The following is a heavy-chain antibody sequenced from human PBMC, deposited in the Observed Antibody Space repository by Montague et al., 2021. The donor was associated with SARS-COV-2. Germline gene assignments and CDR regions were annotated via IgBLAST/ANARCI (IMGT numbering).Heavy chain of an antibody. J-gene: IGHJ4*02. V-gene: IGHV3-11*01. CDR3: ARESGSGSYYDYFDY. CDR2: ISSSGSTI. CDR1: GFTFSDYY. Sequence: SLRLSCAASGFTFSDYYMSWIRQAPGKGLEWVSYISSSGSTIYYADSVKGRFTISRDNAKNSLYLQMNSLRAGDTAIYYCARESGSGSYYDYFDYWGQGTLVTVSS. D-gene: IGHD1-26*01.